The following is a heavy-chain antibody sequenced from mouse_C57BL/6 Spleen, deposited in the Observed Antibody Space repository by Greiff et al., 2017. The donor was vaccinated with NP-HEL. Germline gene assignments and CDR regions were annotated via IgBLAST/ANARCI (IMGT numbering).Heavy chain of an antibody. V-gene: IGHV5-17*01. D-gene: IGHD2-2*01. CDR3: ARSWLYYFDY. CDR2: ISSGSSTI. J-gene: IGHJ2*01. Sequence: EVKLVESGGGLVKPGGSLKLSCAASGFTFSDYGMHWVRQAPEKGLEWVAYISSGSSTIYYADTVKGRFTIARDNAKNTLFLQMTRLRSEDTAMYYCARSWLYYFDYWGQGTTLTVSS. CDR1: GFTFSDYG.